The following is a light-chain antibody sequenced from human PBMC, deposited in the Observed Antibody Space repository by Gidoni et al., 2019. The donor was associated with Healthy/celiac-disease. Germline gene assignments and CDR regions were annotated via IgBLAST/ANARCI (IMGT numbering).Light chain of an antibody. CDR1: QSVLYSSNNKNY. CDR3: QQYYSTPVT. J-gene: IGKJ3*01. V-gene: IGKV4-1*01. CDR2: WAS. Sequence: IVMTQSPASLAVSLGERATINCKSSQSVLYSSNNKNYLAWYHQKPGQPPKLLIYWASTRESGVPDRFSGSGSGTDFTLTISSLQSEDVAVYYCQQYYSTPVTFGPGTKVEIK.